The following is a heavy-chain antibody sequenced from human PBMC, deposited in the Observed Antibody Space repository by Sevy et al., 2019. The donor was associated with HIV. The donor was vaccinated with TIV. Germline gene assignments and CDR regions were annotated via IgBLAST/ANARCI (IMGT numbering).Heavy chain of an antibody. D-gene: IGHD1-7*01. Sequence: GGSLRLSCAASGFIFGDHGMHWVRQAPGKGLEWVAFIRLDGSDRYYADSVKGRFTISRDNPKNTLYLQMNSLRAEDTAVYYCAKVPSSGWNYLLDYWGQGILVTVSS. J-gene: IGHJ4*02. CDR2: IRLDGSDR. CDR3: AKVPSSGWNYLLDY. CDR1: GFIFGDHG. V-gene: IGHV3-30*02.